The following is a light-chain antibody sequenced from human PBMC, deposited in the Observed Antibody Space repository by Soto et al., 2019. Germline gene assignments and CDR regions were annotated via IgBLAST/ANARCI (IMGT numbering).Light chain of an antibody. CDR1: SSDVGGYNY. J-gene: IGLJ1*01. V-gene: IGLV2-11*01. CDR3: SSYAGTSYIV. Sequence: QSVLTQPRSVSGSPGQSVTISCSGTSSDVGGYNYVSWYQQHPGKAPKLIIYAVNKWPSGVPDRSSGSKSGNTASLTVSGLQAEDEADYYCSSYAGTSYIVFGSGTKVTVL. CDR2: AVN.